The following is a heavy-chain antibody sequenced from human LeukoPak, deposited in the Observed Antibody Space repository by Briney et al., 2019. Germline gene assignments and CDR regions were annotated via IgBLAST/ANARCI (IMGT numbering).Heavy chain of an antibody. Sequence: GGSLRLSCAASGFTFSSYGMHWVRQAPGKGLEWVAFIRYDGSNKYYADSVKGRFTISRDNSKNTPYLQMNSLRAEDTAVYYCAKDFQTWIQLWDDAFDIWGQGTMVTVSS. D-gene: IGHD5-18*01. V-gene: IGHV3-30*02. J-gene: IGHJ3*02. CDR2: IRYDGSNK. CDR1: GFTFSSYG. CDR3: AKDFQTWIQLWDDAFDI.